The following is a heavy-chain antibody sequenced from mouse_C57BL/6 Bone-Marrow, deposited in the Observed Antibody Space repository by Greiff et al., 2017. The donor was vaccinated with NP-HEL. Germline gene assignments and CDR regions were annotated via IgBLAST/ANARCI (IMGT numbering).Heavy chain of an antibody. CDR3: ASGGAYSNKFAD. V-gene: IGHV1-69*01. CDR2: IDPSDSYT. D-gene: IGHD2-5*01. Sequence: QVQLQQPGAELVMPGASVKLSCKASGYTFTRYWMHWVKQRPGQGLEWIGEIDPSDSYTNYNQKFKGKSTLTVVKSSSTAYMLLSRLAYEDSAVYYCASGGAYSNKFADWGQGTLVTVSA. J-gene: IGHJ3*01. CDR1: GYTFTRYW.